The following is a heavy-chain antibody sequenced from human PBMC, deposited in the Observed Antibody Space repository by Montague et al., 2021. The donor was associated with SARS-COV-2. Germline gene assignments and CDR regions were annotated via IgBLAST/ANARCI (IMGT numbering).Heavy chain of an antibody. V-gene: IGHV4-59*04. CDR3: ARLESSCWCFDY. CDR1: GDSISRYY. Sequence: SETLSLTCTVSGDSISRYYWGWIRQPPGKGLEWIGEVYYSGGTYYNPSLTSRVTISMDTSESQVSLKLTSVTAADTAVYFCARLESSCWCFDYWGQGTPVTVSS. D-gene: IGHD1-1*01. J-gene: IGHJ4*02. CDR2: VYYSGGT.